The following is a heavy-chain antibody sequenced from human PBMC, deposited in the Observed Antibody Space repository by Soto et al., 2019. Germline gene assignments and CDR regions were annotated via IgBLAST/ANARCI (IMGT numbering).Heavy chain of an antibody. V-gene: IGHV4-34*01. D-gene: IGHD3-22*01. CDR3: ARGSVDTVDISGFYEY. Sequence: PSETLSLTCAVYGGSFSAYYWSWIRQPPGKGLEWIGEINHSGGTSYNPSLKSRVTISVDTSKSQFSLKLTSVTAADRAVYYCARGSVDTVDISGFYEYWGQGTAVTVSS. J-gene: IGHJ4*02. CDR2: INHSGGT. CDR1: GGSFSAYY.